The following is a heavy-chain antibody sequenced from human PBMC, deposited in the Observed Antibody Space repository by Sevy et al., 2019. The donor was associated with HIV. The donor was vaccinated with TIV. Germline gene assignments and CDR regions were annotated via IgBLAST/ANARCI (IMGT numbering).Heavy chain of an antibody. Sequence: GGSLRLSCVASGFIFRSFSMHWVRQAPGKGLEWVAAIWYDGRTERYADSVQGRFTISRDNSKKTLYLQMNSLRDEDTAIYYCARDAARVIVPTAGFDSWGQGSLVTVSS. D-gene: IGHD1-1*01. CDR1: GFIFRSFS. CDR2: IWYDGRTE. J-gene: IGHJ5*01. CDR3: ARDAARVIVPTAGFDS. V-gene: IGHV3-33*01.